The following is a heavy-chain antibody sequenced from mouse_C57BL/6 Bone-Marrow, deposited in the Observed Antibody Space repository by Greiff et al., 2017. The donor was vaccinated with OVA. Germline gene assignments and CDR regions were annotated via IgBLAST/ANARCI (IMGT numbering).Heavy chain of an antibody. V-gene: IGHV1-63*01. J-gene: IGHJ1*03. D-gene: IGHD1-1*01. Sequence: QVQLKESGAELVRPGTSVKMSCKASGYTFTNYWIGWAKQRPGHGLEWIGDIYPGGGYTKYNEKFKGKATLTADKSSSTAYMQFSSLTSEDADIDDCARWTNYYGSSHWYLEDWGTGTTVTVSS. CDR3: ARWTNYYGSSHWYLED. CDR2: IYPGGGYT. CDR1: GYTFTNYW.